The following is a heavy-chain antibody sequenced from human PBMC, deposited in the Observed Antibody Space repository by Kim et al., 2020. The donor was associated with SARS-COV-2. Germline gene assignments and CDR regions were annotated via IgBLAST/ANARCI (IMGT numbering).Heavy chain of an antibody. D-gene: IGHD6-25*01. CDR3: ARGSRHYYYYGMDV. J-gene: IGHJ6*02. Sequence: SETLSLTCTVSGGSISSGSYYWSWIRQPAGKGLEWIGRIYTSGSTNYNPSLKSRVTISVDTSKNQFSLKLSSVTAADTAVYYCARGSRHYYYYGMDVWGQGTTVTVSS. CDR1: GGSISSGSYY. CDR2: IYTSGST. V-gene: IGHV4-61*02.